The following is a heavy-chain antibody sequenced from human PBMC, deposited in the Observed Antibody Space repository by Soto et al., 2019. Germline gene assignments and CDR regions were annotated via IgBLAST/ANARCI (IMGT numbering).Heavy chain of an antibody. CDR3: ATRRGTYSSSWTNWFDX. Sequence: ASLKVSCNASGYTFTGYYMHWVRQAPGQGLEWMGFINPTSGGTNYANKFQGRVTMTRDTSISTAYMELSRLRSDDTAVYYCATRRGTYSSSWTNWFDXWGQVTLVTVSX. V-gene: IGHV1-2*07. D-gene: IGHD6-13*01. CDR2: INPTSGGT. CDR1: GYTFTGYY. J-gene: IGHJ5*02.